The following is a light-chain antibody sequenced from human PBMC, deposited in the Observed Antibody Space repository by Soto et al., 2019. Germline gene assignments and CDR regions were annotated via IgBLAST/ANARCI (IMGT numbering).Light chain of an antibody. J-gene: IGKJ4*01. CDR1: QGISNY. V-gene: IGKV1-17*03. CDR2: AAS. Sequence: DIRMTQSPSAMSASAGDRVTITCRASQGISNYLVWFQQKPGKGPKRLISAASTLQSGVPSRFSGSGSGTEFTLTISSLQPEDFATYYCLQHNSYPLTFGGGTKVEIK. CDR3: LQHNSYPLT.